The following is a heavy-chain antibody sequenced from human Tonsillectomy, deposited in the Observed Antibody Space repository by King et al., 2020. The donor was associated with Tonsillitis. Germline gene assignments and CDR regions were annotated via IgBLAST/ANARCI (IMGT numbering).Heavy chain of an antibody. D-gene: IGHD2-2*01. Sequence: VQLVESGGALVQPGGSLRLSCSASGFTFSNYNMNWVRQAPGKGLEWISYINADTTATYYADSVKGRFSISRDNAKGSLSLQMDSLRAEDTAVYYCARADSGSSSTWSFWGRGTLVTVSS. J-gene: IGHJ4*02. CDR3: ARADSGSSSTWSF. CDR1: GFTFSNYN. CDR2: INADTTAT. V-gene: IGHV3-48*01.